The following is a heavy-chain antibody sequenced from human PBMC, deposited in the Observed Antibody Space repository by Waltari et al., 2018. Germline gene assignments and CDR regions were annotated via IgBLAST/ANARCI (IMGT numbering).Heavy chain of an antibody. CDR3: TRDVYGSGGDYFEP. J-gene: IGHJ4*02. D-gene: IGHD6-19*01. CDR2: ISSGSTYR. CDR1: VFTFSSWG. V-gene: IGHV3-21*02. Sequence: QLEESGGGLVKSGGSLRLSCSASVFTFSSWGLNWVRQAPGKGLEWIASISSGSTYRFYADAGRCRFTISRDDAKDSLYLKVDSLRAEDTGVYYCTRDVYGSGGDYFEPWGQGTLVTVSS.